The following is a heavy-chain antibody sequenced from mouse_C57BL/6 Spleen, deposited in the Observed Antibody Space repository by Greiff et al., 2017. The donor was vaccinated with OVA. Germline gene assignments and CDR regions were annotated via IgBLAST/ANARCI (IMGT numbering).Heavy chain of an antibody. CDR2: IYPGSGST. J-gene: IGHJ1*03. V-gene: IGHV1-55*01. D-gene: IGHD1-1*01. Sequence: QVQLKQPGAELVKPGASVKMSCKASGYTFTSYWITWVKQRPGQGLEWIGDIYPGSGSTNYNEKFKSKATLTVDTSSSTAYMQLSSLTSEDSAVYYCARSGYYGSRGYWYFDVWGTGTTVTVSS. CDR1: GYTFTSYW. CDR3: ARSGYYGSRGYWYFDV.